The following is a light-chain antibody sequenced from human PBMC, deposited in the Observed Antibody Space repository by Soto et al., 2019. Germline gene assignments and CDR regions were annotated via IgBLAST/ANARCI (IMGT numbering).Light chain of an antibody. J-gene: IGKJ2*01. CDR2: DAS. V-gene: IGKV1-33*01. Sequence: DIQMTQSPSSLSASVGDRVTITCQASQDISNYLKWYQQKPGKAPKLLIYDASNLETGVPSRFSGSGSGTDFTFTISSLQPEDIATYYCQQYDNLLPYTFGQGTKLGIK. CDR3: QQYDNLLPYT. CDR1: QDISNY.